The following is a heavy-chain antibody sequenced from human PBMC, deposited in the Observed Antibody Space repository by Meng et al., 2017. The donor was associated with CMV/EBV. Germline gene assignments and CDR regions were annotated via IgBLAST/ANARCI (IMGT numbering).Heavy chain of an antibody. CDR3: ARGAAARPIDY. CDR1: GFTISSYS. CDR2: ISSSSSYI. V-gene: IGHV3-21*01. J-gene: IGHJ4*02. D-gene: IGHD6-6*01. Sequence: GESLKISCAASGFTISSYSMNWVRQAPGKGLEWVSSISSSSSYIYYADSVKGRFTISRDNAKNSLYLQMNSLRAEDTAVYYCARGAAARPIDYWGQGTLVTVSS.